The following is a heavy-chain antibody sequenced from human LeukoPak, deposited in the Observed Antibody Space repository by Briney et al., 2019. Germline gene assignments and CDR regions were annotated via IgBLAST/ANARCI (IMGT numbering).Heavy chain of an antibody. Sequence: PGRSLRLSCAASGFTFSSYGMHWVRQAPGKGLEWVAVISYDGSNKYSADSVKGRFTISRDNSKNTLYLQMNSLRAEDTAVYYCANYGDYYYFYYWGQGTLATVSS. CDR3: ANYGDYYYFYY. D-gene: IGHD4-17*01. J-gene: IGHJ4*02. CDR2: ISYDGSNK. CDR1: GFTFSSYG. V-gene: IGHV3-30*18.